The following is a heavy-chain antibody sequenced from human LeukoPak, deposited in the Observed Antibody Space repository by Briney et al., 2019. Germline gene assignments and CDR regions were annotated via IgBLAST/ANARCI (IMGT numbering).Heavy chain of an antibody. J-gene: IGHJ4*02. CDR1: GYTFTGYY. Sequence: ASVKVSCKASGYTFTGYYMHWVRQAPGQGLEWMGWINPNSGGTNYAQKFQGRVTMTRDTSISTAYMELSRLRSDDTAVYYCARDLNIAPPGDYWGQGTLVTVSS. CDR3: ARDLNIAPPGDY. CDR2: INPNSGGT. V-gene: IGHV1-2*02. D-gene: IGHD5-12*01.